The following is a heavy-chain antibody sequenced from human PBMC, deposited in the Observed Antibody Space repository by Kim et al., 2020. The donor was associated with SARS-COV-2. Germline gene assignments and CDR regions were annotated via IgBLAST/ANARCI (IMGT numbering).Heavy chain of an antibody. CDR3: TTDPKTYYDFWSGYLIFDY. D-gene: IGHD3-3*01. J-gene: IGHJ4*02. V-gene: IGHV3-15*01. Sequence: GRFTNSRDDSKNTLYLQMNSLKTEDTAVYYCTTDPKTYYDFWSGYLIFDYWGQGTLVTVSS.